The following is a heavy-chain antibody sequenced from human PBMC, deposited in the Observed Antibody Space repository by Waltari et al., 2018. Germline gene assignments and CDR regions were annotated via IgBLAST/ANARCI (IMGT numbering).Heavy chain of an antibody. CDR3: ANQTPGGIDY. J-gene: IGHJ4*02. Sequence: EVQLVESGGGLVQPGGSLRLSCAASGFTFSSYALSWVRQAPGKGLEWVSAISGSGGSTYYPDPVTGRFTISRDNPKTTRYLQMNTRRAEDTAVYYCANQTPGGIDYWGQGTLVTVSS. CDR2: ISGSGGST. V-gene: IGHV3-23*04. CDR1: GFTFSSYA. D-gene: IGHD3-16*01.